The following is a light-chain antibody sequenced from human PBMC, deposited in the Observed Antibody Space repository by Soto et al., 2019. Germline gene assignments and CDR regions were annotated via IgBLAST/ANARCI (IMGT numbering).Light chain of an antibody. Sequence: DIQMTQSPSSLSASVGDRVTITCRASQSISIYLNWYQQKPGKAPKLLIYAASSLQSGVPSRFSADGSGTDFTLTISSLQPKDFAVYYCQQYVSKTTFGPGTKVDI. CDR1: QSISIY. CDR3: QQYVSKTT. CDR2: AAS. V-gene: IGKV1-39*01. J-gene: IGKJ3*01.